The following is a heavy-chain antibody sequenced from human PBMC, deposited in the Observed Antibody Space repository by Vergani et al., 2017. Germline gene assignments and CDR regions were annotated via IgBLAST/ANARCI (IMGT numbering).Heavy chain of an antibody. Sequence: QVQVVQSGAEVKKSGASVKVSCKTSGYTFSNYYMHWVRQAPGQGLEWMGIINPSGGHTNYAQKFQGRVTMTRDTSTRTVQMTLSSLRSEDTAVYYCARSIGYCAGATCRAYYFDHWGQGTRVTVSS. J-gene: IGHJ5*02. V-gene: IGHV1-46*01. D-gene: IGHD2-21*01. CDR1: GYTFSNYY. CDR2: INPSGGHT. CDR3: ARSIGYCAGATCRAYYFDH.